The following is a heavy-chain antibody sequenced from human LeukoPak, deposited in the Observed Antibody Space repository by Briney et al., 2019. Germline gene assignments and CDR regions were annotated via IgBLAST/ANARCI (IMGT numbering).Heavy chain of an antibody. Sequence: PGGSLRLSCAASGFTFSSYSMNWVRQAPGKGLEWVSYISTSGSTIYYVDSVKGRFAISRDNARTSLFLQMNSLRAEDTAVYYCARPLLSGYSMGAFDIWGQGTMVTVSS. V-gene: IGHV3-48*04. CDR1: GFTFSSYS. D-gene: IGHD3-22*01. J-gene: IGHJ3*02. CDR3: ARPLLSGYSMGAFDI. CDR2: ISTSGSTI.